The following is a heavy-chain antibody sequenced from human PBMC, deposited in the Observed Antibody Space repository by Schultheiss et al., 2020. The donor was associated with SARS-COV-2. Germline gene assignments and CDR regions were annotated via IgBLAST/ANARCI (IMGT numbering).Heavy chain of an antibody. D-gene: IGHD2-15*01. V-gene: IGHV3-15*01. CDR1: GFTFSNAW. CDR3: SRRDIIVVVAANGEYNWFDP. CDR2: IKSKTDGGTT. Sequence: GGSLRLSCAASGFTFSNAWMSWVRQAPGKGLEWVGRIKSKTDGGTTDYAAPVKGRFTISRDDSKSITYVQVKSLKSEDTAVYFCSRRDIIVVVAANGEYNWFDPWGQGTLVTVSS. J-gene: IGHJ5*02.